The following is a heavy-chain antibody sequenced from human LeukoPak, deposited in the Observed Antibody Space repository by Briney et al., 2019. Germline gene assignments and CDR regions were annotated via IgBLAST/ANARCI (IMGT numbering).Heavy chain of an antibody. CDR1: GYTFTSYD. J-gene: IGHJ5*02. CDR3: ARDKTDSSTYSWFDP. Sequence: VASVTVSCKASGYTFTSYDINWVRQAPGQGLEWMGIINPSGGSTSYAQKFQGRVTMTRDTSTSTIYMELSSLRSEDTAVYYCARDKTDSSTYSWFDPWGQGTLVTVSS. V-gene: IGHV1-46*01. CDR2: INPSGGST. D-gene: IGHD6-13*01.